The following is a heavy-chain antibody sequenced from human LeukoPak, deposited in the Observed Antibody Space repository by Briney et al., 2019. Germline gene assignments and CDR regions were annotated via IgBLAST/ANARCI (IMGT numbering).Heavy chain of an antibody. CDR1: GFTFSSYA. D-gene: IGHD1-26*01. CDR3: AKGQKWELPEAYYYYGMDV. CDR2: ISGSGGST. J-gene: IGHJ6*02. Sequence: GGSLRLSCAASGFTFSSYAMRWVRQAPGKGLEWVSAISGSGGSTYYADSVKGRFTISRDNSKNTLYLQMNSLRAEDTAVYYCAKGQKWELPEAYYYYGMDVWGQGTTVTVSS. V-gene: IGHV3-23*01.